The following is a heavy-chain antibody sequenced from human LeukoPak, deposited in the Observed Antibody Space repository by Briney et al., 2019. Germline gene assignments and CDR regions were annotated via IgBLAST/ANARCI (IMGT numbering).Heavy chain of an antibody. V-gene: IGHV1-69*04. CDR1: GATFSSYT. CDR3: ARETDFWSGHYYFDY. D-gene: IGHD3-3*01. CDR2: VIPILGIA. J-gene: IGHJ4*02. Sequence: SGKLSCKASGATFSSYTISWVRQAPGQGLEWMGRVIPILGIANYAQKFQGRVTITADKSTSTAYMELSSLRSEDTAVYYCARETDFWSGHYYFDYWGQGTLVTVSS.